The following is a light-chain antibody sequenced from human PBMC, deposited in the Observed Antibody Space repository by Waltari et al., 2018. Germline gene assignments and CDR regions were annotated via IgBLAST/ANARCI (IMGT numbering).Light chain of an antibody. J-gene: IGKJ4*01. CDR3: QQYGSSHLT. CDR2: GAS. Sequence: EIVLTQSPGTLSLSTGERATLSCRASQSVTSNYLAWYQQKPGQAPRLLIDGASSRATGIADRFSGSGSGTDFTLTISRLEPEDCAVYYCQQYGSSHLTFGGGTKVEIK. V-gene: IGKV3-20*01. CDR1: QSVTSNY.